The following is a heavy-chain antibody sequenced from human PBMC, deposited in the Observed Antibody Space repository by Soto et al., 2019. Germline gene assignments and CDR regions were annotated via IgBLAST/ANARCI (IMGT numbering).Heavy chain of an antibody. D-gene: IGHD2-21*01. CDR1: GFTFNNYA. J-gene: IGHJ4*02. V-gene: IGHV3-23*01. CDR2: ISGSGDKT. Sequence: EVQLLESGGGLVQPGGSLTLSCAASGFTFNNYAMNWVRQAPGKGLEWVSAISGSGDKTYYADSVKGRFTISRDIFKNMVYLQMNSLRADDTAVYYCAKVGERFRYYFAYWGQGTLVTVSP. CDR3: AKVGERFRYYFAY.